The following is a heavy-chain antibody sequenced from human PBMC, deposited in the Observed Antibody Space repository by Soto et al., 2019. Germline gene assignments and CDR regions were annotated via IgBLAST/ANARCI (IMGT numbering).Heavy chain of an antibody. CDR3: ARDRSGSSVFYYYYMDV. CDR2: IYYSGRT. D-gene: IGHD6-6*01. Sequence: QVQLQESGPGLVKPSQTLSLTCTVSGGSISSGGYYWSWIRQHPGKALEWIGYIYYSGRTYYNPSLKSRVTISVDTSKNQFSLKLSSVTAADTAVYYCARDRSGSSVFYYYYMDVWGKGTTVTVSS. V-gene: IGHV4-31*03. J-gene: IGHJ6*03. CDR1: GGSISSGGYY.